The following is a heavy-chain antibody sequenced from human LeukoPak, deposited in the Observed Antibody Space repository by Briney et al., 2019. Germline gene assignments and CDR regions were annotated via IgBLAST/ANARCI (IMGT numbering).Heavy chain of an antibody. Sequence: GASVKVSCKASGYTFTSYDINWVRQATGQGLEWMGWMNPNSGNTGYAQKFQGRVTMTRNTSISTAYMELSSLRSEDTAVYYCARITLVRGVSSTPTDYWGQGTLVTVSS. CDR2: MNPNSGNT. CDR3: ARITLVRGVSSTPTDY. J-gene: IGHJ4*02. D-gene: IGHD3-10*01. CDR1: GYTFTSYD. V-gene: IGHV1-8*01.